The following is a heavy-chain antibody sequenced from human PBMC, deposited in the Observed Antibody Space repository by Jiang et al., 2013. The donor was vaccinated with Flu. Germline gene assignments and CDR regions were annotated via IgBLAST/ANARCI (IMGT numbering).Heavy chain of an antibody. V-gene: IGHV3-23*01. CDR1: GFPFRHYV. CDR3: AKKLSAVPGPDAFDA. Sequence: PGGSLRLSCATSGFPFRHYVMTWVRQAPGKGLEWVSALIGSGGSTYYSDSVKGRFTISRDNSKNTMYLQMNSLRAEDTAVYYCAKKLSAVPGPDAFDAWGQGTLVTVSS. D-gene: IGHD6-19*01. J-gene: IGHJ3*01. CDR2: LIGSGGST.